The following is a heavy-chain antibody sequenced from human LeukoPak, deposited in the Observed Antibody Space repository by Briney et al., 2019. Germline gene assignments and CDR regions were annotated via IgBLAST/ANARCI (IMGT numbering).Heavy chain of an antibody. J-gene: IGHJ3*02. CDR3: ARDRRPGHAFDI. V-gene: IGHV4-31*03. CDR1: GGSISSGGYY. Sequence: TLSLTCTVSGGSISSGGYYWSWIRQHPGKGLEWIGYIYYSGSTYYNPSLKSRVTISVDTSKNQLSLKLSSVTAADTAVYYCARDRRPGHAFDIWGQGTMVTVSS. CDR2: IYYSGST.